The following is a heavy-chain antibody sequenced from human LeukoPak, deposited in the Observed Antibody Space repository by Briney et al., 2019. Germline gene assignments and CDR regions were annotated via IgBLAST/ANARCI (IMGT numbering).Heavy chain of an antibody. CDR1: GGSFSGYY. D-gene: IGHD3-10*01. V-gene: IGHV4-34*01. CDR3: ARGGYYGSGSQKNNWFDP. J-gene: IGHJ5*02. CDR2: INHSGST. Sequence: SETLSLTCAVYGGSFSGYYWSWIRQPPGKGLEWIGEINHSGSTNYNPSLKSRVTISVDTSKNQFSLKLSSVTAADTAVYYCARGGYYGSGSQKNNWFDPWGQGTLVTVSS.